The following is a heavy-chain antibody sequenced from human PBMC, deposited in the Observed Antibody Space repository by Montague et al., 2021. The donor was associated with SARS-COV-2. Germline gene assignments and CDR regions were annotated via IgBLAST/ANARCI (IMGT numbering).Heavy chain of an antibody. CDR2: FYSSGIT. V-gene: IGHV4-59*12. Sequence: SETLPLTCAVSGGSISSSDWGWIRQPPGKGLEWIGFFYSSGITDSNPSFKSRVSISLDTSENQVSLKLRSVTTADTAVYYCARETMTGDAFDVWGQGTMVTVSP. CDR1: GGSISSSD. J-gene: IGHJ3*01. D-gene: IGHD1-14*01. CDR3: ARETMTGDAFDV.